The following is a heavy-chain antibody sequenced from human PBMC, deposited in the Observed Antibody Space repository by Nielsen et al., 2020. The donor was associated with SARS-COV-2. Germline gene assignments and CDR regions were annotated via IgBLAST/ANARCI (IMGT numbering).Heavy chain of an antibody. CDR3: AREDLKELLWFGESSSYYGMDV. J-gene: IGHJ6*02. CDR2: INHSGST. CDR1: GGSFSGYY. Sequence: SETLSPTFDAYGGSFSGYYWSWIRQPPGKGLEWIGEINHSGSTNYNPSLKSRVTISVDTSKNQFSLKLSSVTAADTAVYYCAREDLKELLWFGESSSYYGMDVWGQGTTVTVSS. V-gene: IGHV4-34*01. D-gene: IGHD3-10*01.